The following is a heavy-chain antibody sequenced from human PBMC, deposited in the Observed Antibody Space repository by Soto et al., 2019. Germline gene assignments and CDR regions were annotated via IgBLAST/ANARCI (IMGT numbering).Heavy chain of an antibody. D-gene: IGHD2-2*01. CDR2: IYYSGNT. CDR3: ASGSVLVVEDAIRGDYYGMDV. CDR1: GGSVSTSSHY. J-gene: IGHJ6*02. V-gene: IGHV4-39*02. Sequence: QLQLQESGPGLVRPSETLSLTCTVSGGSVSTSSHYWGWIRQPPGKGLEWIGSIYYSGNTYYNPSLKSRVTMAVASSTNHFSLKLGSVTAADTGVYFCASGSVLVVEDAIRGDYYGMDVWGQGTTVTTSS.